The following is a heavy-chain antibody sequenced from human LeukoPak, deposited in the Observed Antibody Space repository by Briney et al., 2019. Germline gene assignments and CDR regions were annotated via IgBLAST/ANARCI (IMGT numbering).Heavy chain of an antibody. CDR1: DYSFTSYW. CDR3: ASLTMVWGGDIG. J-gene: IGHJ4*02. V-gene: IGHV5-10-1*01. CDR2: IDPNDAYT. D-gene: IGHD3-10*01. Sequence: GDPLKISCKGSDYSFTSYWISGVRQRPGKGAEWMGRIDPNDAYTRSSPSFQGHGAISAGNSISTACLQRTSQKAVDTAMYYCASLTMVWGGDIGWGQGTLVTVSS.